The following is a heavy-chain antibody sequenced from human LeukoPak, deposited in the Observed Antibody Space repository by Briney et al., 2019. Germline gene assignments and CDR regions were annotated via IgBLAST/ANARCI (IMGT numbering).Heavy chain of an antibody. CDR3: ARDLMGWDLHYFDY. J-gene: IGHJ4*02. CDR2: VSYDGSYK. Sequence: PGGSLRLSCAATGFTFSNFAMHWVRQAPGKGLEWVAVVSYDGSYKYYADSVKGRFTISRDNSKNTLYLQMNSLRAEDTAVYYCARDLMGWDLHYFDYWGQGTLVTVSS. V-gene: IGHV3-30*04. CDR1: GFTFSNFA. D-gene: IGHD1-26*01.